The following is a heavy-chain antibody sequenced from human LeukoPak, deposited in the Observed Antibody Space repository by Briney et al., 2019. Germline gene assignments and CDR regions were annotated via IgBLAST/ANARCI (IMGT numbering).Heavy chain of an antibody. D-gene: IGHD4-17*01. CDR2: IYPLDSIT. J-gene: IGHJ5*02. V-gene: IGHV5-51*01. Sequence: GESLKISCQTSGYDFSTKWIGWVREMPGKGLEWMGIIYPLDSITRYSPSFQCHVTISADTSMNTAYLQWPSLKPSDTAISYCARLAPDYADYWFDPWGERTLVTVSS. CDR1: GYDFSTKW. CDR3: ARLAPDYADYWFDP.